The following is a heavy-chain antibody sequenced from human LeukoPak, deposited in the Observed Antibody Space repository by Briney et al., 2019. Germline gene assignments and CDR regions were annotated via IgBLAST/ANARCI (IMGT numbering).Heavy chain of an antibody. CDR2: IIPIFGTA. J-gene: IGHJ4*02. D-gene: IGHD2-2*01. V-gene: IGHV1-69*05. CDR3: AFYCSSTSCSNDY. Sequence: SVKVSCKASGGTFSSYAISWVRQAPGQGLEWMGGIIPIFGTANYAQKLQGRVTMATDTSTSTAYMELRSLRSDDTAVYYCAFYCSSTSCSNDYWGQGTLVTVSS. CDR1: GGTFSSYA.